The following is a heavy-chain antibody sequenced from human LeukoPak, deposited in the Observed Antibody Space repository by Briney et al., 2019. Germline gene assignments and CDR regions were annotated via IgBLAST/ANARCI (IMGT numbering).Heavy chain of an antibody. CDR2: TNHSGST. CDR3: ARDATRSVIVGAEDGFDY. CDR1: GVSFSGYY. D-gene: IGHD1-26*01. J-gene: IGHJ4*02. Sequence: KTSETLSLTCAVYGVSFSGYYWSWIRQPPGKGLEWVGETNHSGSTNYNPSLKSRVTISVDPSKNQFSLKLSSVTAADTAVYYCARDATRSVIVGAEDGFDYWGQGTLVTVSS. V-gene: IGHV4-34*01.